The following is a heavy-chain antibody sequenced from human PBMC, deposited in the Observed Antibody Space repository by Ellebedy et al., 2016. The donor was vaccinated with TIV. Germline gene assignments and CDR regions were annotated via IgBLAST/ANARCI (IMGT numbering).Heavy chain of an antibody. Sequence: GESLKISCAASGFSFGDYFMNWIRQAPGKGPEWLAYISGSSNNIYYADSVKGRFTISRDNAKNSLSLQMNSLRGEDTAIYYCATSRVFDFWGQGTLVTVSS. CDR3: ATSRVFDF. J-gene: IGHJ4*02. CDR2: ISGSSNNI. D-gene: IGHD3-10*01. V-gene: IGHV3-11*01. CDR1: GFSFGDYF.